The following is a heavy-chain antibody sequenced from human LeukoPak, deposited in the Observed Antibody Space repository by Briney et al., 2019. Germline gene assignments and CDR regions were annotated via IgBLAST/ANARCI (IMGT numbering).Heavy chain of an antibody. D-gene: IGHD3-22*01. CDR1: GYTFTSYG. Sequence: SVKVSCKASGYTFTSYGISWVRQAPGQGLGWMGGIIPIFGTANYAQHFQGRLTITADESTTTAYMELSSLRSEDTAVYYCARDGDSSGRHYFDYWGQGTLVTVSS. CDR2: IIPIFGTA. V-gene: IGHV1-69*13. J-gene: IGHJ4*02. CDR3: ARDGDSSGRHYFDY.